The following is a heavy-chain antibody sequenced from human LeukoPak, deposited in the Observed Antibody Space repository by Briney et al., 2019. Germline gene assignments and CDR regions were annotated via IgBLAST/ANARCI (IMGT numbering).Heavy chain of an antibody. CDR3: ARERGSYYYFDY. D-gene: IGHD1-26*01. Sequence: SQTLSLTCTVSGGSINNVDYYWGWIRQPPGKGLEWIGYIYYTGSTYYNPSLKSRVSMSVDTSKNQFSLNLNSVTAADTAVYYCARERGSYYYFDYWGPGALVTVSS. J-gene: IGHJ4*02. CDR1: GGSINNVDYY. CDR2: IYYTGST. V-gene: IGHV4-30-4*08.